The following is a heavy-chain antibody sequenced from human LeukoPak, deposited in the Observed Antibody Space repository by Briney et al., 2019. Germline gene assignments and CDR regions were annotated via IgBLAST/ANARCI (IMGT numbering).Heavy chain of an antibody. CDR2: IYVGGGT. J-gene: IGHJ4*02. V-gene: IGHV3-66*01. Sequence: GGSLRLSCEASGFTVSNNYMSWVRQAPGKGLEWVSIIYVGGGTYYADSVKGRFTMSRDNSKNTLYLQMNSLRADDTAVYYCARGQYYGSQSSRAFDFWAQGTLVTVSS. CDR3: ARGQYYGSQSSRAFDF. D-gene: IGHD3-10*01. CDR1: GFTVSNNY.